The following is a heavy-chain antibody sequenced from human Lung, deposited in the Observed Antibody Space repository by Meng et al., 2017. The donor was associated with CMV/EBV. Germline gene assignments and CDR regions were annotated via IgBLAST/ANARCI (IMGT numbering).Heavy chain of an antibody. J-gene: IGHJ6*02. CDR2: ISNSGST. D-gene: IGHD2-15*01. Sequence: LSCTVSGGSISTYYWNWLRQLPGKGLEWIGYISNSGSTDYNPSLKSRVTISVDTSKNQFSLKLTSVTAADTAAYYCARFDMDVEGYYGMDVWGQGTXVTVSS. CDR3: ARFDMDVEGYYGMDV. V-gene: IGHV4-59*01. CDR1: GGSISTYY.